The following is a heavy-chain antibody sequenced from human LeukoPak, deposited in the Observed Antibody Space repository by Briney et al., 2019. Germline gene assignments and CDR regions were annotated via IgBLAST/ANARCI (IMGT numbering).Heavy chain of an antibody. D-gene: IGHD2-15*01. CDR1: GFTFSSYG. Sequence: GGSLRLSCAASGFTFSSYGMHWVRQTPGKGLEGVAVISYDGSNKYYADSVKGRFTISIDNSKHTLYLPMNSLRAEDTAVYYCAKLVAAANFDYWGQGTLVTVSS. J-gene: IGHJ4*02. CDR2: ISYDGSNK. CDR3: AKLVAAANFDY. V-gene: IGHV3-30*18.